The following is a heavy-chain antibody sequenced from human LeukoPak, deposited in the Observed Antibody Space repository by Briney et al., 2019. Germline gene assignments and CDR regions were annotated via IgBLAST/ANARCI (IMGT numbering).Heavy chain of an antibody. J-gene: IGHJ4*02. V-gene: IGHV1-69*04. D-gene: IGHD3-22*01. Sequence: ASVKVSCKASGGTFSSYAISWVRQAPGQGLEWMGRIIPILGIANYAQKFQGRVTITADKSTSTAYMELSSLRSEDTAVYYCARDNHYYDSSGYCHFDYWGQGTLVTVSS. CDR3: ARDNHYYDSSGYCHFDY. CDR1: GGTFSSYA. CDR2: IIPILGIA.